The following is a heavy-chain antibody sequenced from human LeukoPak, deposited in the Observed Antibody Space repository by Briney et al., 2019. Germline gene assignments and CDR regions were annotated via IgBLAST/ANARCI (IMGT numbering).Heavy chain of an antibody. Sequence: GGSLRLSCAASGFTFSNYAMSWVRQAPGKGLEWVSAISGSDGNTYYADSVKGRFTISRDNSKNTLYLQMNSLRAEDTAVYYCAKFRRFKHYDLDYWGQGTLVTVSS. V-gene: IGHV3-23*01. J-gene: IGHJ4*02. CDR2: ISGSDGNT. CDR3: AKFRRFKHYDLDY. D-gene: IGHD3-22*01. CDR1: GFTFSNYA.